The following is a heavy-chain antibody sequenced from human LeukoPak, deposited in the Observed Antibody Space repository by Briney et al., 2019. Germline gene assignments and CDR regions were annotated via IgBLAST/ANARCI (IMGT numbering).Heavy chain of an antibody. CDR2: IYCSGST. D-gene: IGHD6-13*01. J-gene: IGHJ4*02. V-gene: IGHV4-39*07. CDR3: ARVKGIAAAGTSAGFDY. Sequence: SETLSLTCTVSGGSISSSSYYWGWIRQPPGMGLEWIGSIYCSGSTYYNPSLKGRVTVSVDTSKNQFSLKLSSVTAADTAVYYCARVKGIAAAGTSAGFDYWGQGTLVTVSS. CDR1: GGSISSSSYY.